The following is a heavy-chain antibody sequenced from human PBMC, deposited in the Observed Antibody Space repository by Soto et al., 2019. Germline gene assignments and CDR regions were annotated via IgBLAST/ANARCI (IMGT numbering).Heavy chain of an antibody. CDR1: GGSVSSGSYY. CDR3: ARGWDMIYYFDY. V-gene: IGHV4-61*01. D-gene: IGHD3-16*01. J-gene: IGHJ4*02. CDR2: IYYSGST. Sequence: PSETLSLTCTVSGGSVSSGSYYWSWIRQPPGKGLEWIGYIYYSGSTNYNPSLKSRVTISVDTSKNQFSLKLSSVTAADTAVYYCARGWDMIYYFDYWGQGTLVTVSS.